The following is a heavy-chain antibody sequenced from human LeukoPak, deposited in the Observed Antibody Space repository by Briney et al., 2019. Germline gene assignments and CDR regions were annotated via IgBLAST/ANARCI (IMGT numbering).Heavy chain of an antibody. CDR3: ARDVASSGYYWD. CDR2: INPSGGST. Sequence: ASVKVSCKTSGYTFTNYYMHWVRQAPGQGLEWMGIINPSGGSTSYARKFQGRVTMTRDTSTSTVYMELSSLRSEDTAVYYCARDVASSGYYWDWGQGTLVTVSS. D-gene: IGHD3-22*01. J-gene: IGHJ4*02. V-gene: IGHV1-46*01. CDR1: GYTFTNYY.